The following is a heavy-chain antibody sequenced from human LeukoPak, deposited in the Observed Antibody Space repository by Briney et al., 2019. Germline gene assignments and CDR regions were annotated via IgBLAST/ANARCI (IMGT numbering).Heavy chain of an antibody. CDR1: GGSISSSSYY. Sequence: PSETLSLTCTVSGGSISSSSYYWGWIRQPPGTGLEWIGSIYYSGSTYYNPSLKSRVTISVDTSKNQFSLKLSSVTAADTAVYYCAEGDGYKRRLDYWGQGTLVTVSS. D-gene: IGHD5-24*01. J-gene: IGHJ4*02. V-gene: IGHV4-39*01. CDR3: AEGDGYKRRLDY. CDR2: IYYSGST.